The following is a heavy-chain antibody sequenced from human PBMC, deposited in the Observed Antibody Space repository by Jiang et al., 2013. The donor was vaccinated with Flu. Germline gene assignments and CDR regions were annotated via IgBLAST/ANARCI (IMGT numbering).Heavy chain of an antibody. CDR2: IYPGFSNP. D-gene: IGHD1-26*01. Sequence: VQLVESGAEVKKPGESLNISCKGSGYTFTNYWIGWVRQMPGKGLEWMGIIYPGFSNPTYSPSFQGRVTISADKSTSTAYLHWISLEASDTAMYYCAEGGRDVRGLGATYAMDVVGPRDHGHRLL. J-gene: IGHJ6*02. CDR3: AEGGRDVRGLGATYAMDV. V-gene: IGHV5-51*03. CDR1: GYTFTNYW.